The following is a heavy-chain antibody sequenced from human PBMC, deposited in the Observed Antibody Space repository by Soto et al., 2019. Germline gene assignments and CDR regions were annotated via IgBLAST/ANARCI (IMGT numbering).Heavy chain of an antibody. V-gene: IGHV3-9*01. J-gene: IGHJ3*02. Sequence: EVQLVESGGGLVQPGRSLRLSCAASGFTFDDYAMHWVRQAPGKGPEWVSGISWNSGSIGYADSVKGRFTISRDNAKNSLYLQMNSLRAEDTALYYCAKDMSATAAIRGGFDIWGQGTMVTVSS. CDR2: ISWNSGSI. D-gene: IGHD2-2*01. CDR3: AKDMSATAAIRGGFDI. CDR1: GFTFDDYA.